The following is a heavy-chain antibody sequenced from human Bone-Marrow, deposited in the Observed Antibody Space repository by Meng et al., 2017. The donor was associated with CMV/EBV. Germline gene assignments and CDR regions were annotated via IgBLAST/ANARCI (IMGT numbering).Heavy chain of an antibody. CDR2: ISGDGVNT. J-gene: IGHJ6*02. CDR3: AKPNVPKYCRRSSCLYYYYGMNV. D-gene: IGHD2-2*01. Sequence: MSWVRQAPGKGLEWVSAISGDGVNTYYADSVKGRFIISRDNSKNTLDLQMNGLGAEDTAIYYCAKPNVPKYCRRSSCLYYYYGMNVWGQGTTVTVSS. V-gene: IGHV3-23*01.